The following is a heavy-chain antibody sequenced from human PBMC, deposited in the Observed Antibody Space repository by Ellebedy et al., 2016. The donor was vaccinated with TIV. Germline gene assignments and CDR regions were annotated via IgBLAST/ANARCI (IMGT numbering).Heavy chain of an antibody. CDR3: ARVGGYLGFDFDY. J-gene: IGHJ4*02. CDR2: IYHSGST. V-gene: IGHV4-38-2*02. CDR1: GYSISSGYY. Sequence: SETLSLTXTVSGYSISSGYYWGCRRQPPGKGLEWIGSIYHSGSTYYNPSLKSRVTISVDTSKNQFSLKLSSVTAADTAVYYCARVGGYLGFDFDYWGQGTLVTVSS. D-gene: IGHD2-15*01.